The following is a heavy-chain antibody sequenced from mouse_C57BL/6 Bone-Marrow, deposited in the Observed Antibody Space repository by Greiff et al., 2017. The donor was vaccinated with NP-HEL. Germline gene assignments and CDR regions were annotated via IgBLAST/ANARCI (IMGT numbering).Heavy chain of an antibody. D-gene: IGHD2-4*01. J-gene: IGHJ1*03. CDR3: AKNSLYDYDRGWYFDV. CDR2: IRRGGSS. V-gene: IGHV2-5*01. Sequence: QVQLKQSGPGLVQPSQSLSITCTVSGFSLTSYGVHWVRQSPGKGLEWLGVIRRGGSSDYYAAFMSRLSITTDNSKSQVFFKMNSLQADDTAIYYCAKNSLYDYDRGWYFDVWGTGTTVTVSS. CDR1: GFSLTSYG.